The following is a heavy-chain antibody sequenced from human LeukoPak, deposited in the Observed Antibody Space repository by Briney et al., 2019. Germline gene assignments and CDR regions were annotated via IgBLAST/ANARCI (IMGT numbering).Heavy chain of an antibody. CDR3: AKASGIVATISYYFDY. J-gene: IGHJ4*02. D-gene: IGHD5-12*01. CDR1: GFTFSSYA. V-gene: IGHV3-23*01. Sequence: GGSLRLSCAASGFTFSSYAMSWVRQAPGKGLEWVSFISGSGGRTYYADSVKGRFTISRDNSKNTLYLQMNSLRAEDTAVYYCAKASGIVATISYYFDYWGQGTLVTVSS. CDR2: ISGSGGRT.